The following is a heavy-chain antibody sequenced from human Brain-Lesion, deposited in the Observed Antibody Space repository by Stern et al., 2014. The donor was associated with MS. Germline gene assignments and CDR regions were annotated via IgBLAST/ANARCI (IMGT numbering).Heavy chain of an antibody. V-gene: IGHV5-51*01. CDR2: IYTADSDT. CDR1: GYRFDNYW. J-gene: IGHJ3*02. D-gene: IGHD6-19*01. CDR3: ARTYSSGWYGGHAFDI. Sequence: VQLVQSGAEVKKPGESLKISCKGSGYRFDNYWIGWVRQKPGKGLEWMGIIYTADSDTRYSPSLQGQVTISADKSISTVYLQWSSLKASDTAMYYCARTYSSGWYGGHAFDIWGQETMVTVSS.